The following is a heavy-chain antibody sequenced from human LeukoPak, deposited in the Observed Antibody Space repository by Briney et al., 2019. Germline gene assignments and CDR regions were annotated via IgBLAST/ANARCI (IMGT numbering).Heavy chain of an antibody. Sequence: GGSLRLSCTASGFTVSSSYISWVRQAPGKGLEWVAVIYNDGRTYHADSVKRRFTISRDNSKNTVYLQMDTLRAEDTAVYYCAAIVPNVVATMLTDYWGQGTLVTVSS. CDR3: AAIVPNVVATMLTDY. CDR1: GFTVSSSY. CDR2: IYNDGRT. J-gene: IGHJ4*02. V-gene: IGHV3-53*01. D-gene: IGHD5-12*01.